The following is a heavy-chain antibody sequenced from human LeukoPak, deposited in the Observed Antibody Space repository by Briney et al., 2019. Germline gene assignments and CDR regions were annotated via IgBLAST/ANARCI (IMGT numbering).Heavy chain of an antibody. CDR1: GFTFSSYG. CDR2: IWYDGSNK. Sequence: TGGSLRLSCAASGFTFSSYGMHWVRQAPGKGLEWVAVIWYDGSNKYYADSVKGRFTISRDNSKNTLYLQMNSLRAEDTAVYYCAKGDGSSSWRYYYYKDVWAKGPRSPSP. V-gene: IGHV3-33*06. J-gene: IGHJ6*03. D-gene: IGHD6-13*01. CDR3: AKGDGSSSWRYYYYKDV.